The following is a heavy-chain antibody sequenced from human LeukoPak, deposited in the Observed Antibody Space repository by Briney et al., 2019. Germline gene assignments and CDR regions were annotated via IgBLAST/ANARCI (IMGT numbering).Heavy chain of an antibody. J-gene: IGHJ5*01. V-gene: IGHV4-4*07. CDR2: IYTSGST. D-gene: IGHD3-3*01. Sequence: SETLSLTCTVSGGSISSYYWSWIRQPAGKGLEWIGRIYTSGSTNYNPSLKSRVTMSVDTSKKRFSLKLSAVTAADTAVYYCAREGSYYDFWSVIYTLNSGARGPLVTAPS. CDR3: AREGSYYDFWSVIYTLNS. CDR1: GGSISSYY.